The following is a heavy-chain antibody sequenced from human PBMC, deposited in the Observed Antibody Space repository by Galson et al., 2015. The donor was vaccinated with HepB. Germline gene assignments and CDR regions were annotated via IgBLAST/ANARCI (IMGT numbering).Heavy chain of an antibody. CDR2: FDPEDGET. CDR3: ASLSATSGAYMFPGGRDGFNI. V-gene: IGHV1-24*01. D-gene: IGHD5-24*01. CDR1: GNTLTELS. Sequence: SVKVSCKVPGNTLTELSMQWVRQAPGKGLEWMGGFDPEDGETVYAQKFQGRLTMTEDTSTDTAYMELSSLRSEDTAVYYCASLSATSGAYMFPGGRDGFNIWGQGTMVTVSS. J-gene: IGHJ3*01.